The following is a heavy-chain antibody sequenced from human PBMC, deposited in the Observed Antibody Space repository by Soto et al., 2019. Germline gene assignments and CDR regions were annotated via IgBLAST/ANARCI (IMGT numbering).Heavy chain of an antibody. CDR2: TSNDGKKV. J-gene: IGHJ4*02. V-gene: IGHV3-30*18. Sequence: QVQLVESGGGVVQPGTSLRVSCEVSGFSLSSYAIHWVRQAPGKGLEGVAVTSNDGKKVSYADSVKGRFTVSRDNSKNTVALQMNSLRSEDTAVYFCAKAGEVFGLVIFAYLDSWGKGSLVTVSA. D-gene: IGHD2-21*01. CDR1: GFSLSSYA. CDR3: AKAGEVFGLVIFAYLDS.